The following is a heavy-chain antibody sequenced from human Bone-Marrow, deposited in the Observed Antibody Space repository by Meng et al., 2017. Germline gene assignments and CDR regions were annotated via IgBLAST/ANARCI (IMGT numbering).Heavy chain of an antibody. CDR2: ISGSGGST. J-gene: IGHJ4*02. CDR3: AKDSGSHDY. CDR1: GFTISSYA. V-gene: IGHV3-23*01. Sequence: GESLKISCAASGFTISSYAMSWVRQAPGKGLEWVSAISGSGGSTYYADSVKGRFTISRDNSKNTLYLQMNSLRAEDTAVYYCAKDSGSHDYWGQGTLVTVSS. D-gene: IGHD1-26*01.